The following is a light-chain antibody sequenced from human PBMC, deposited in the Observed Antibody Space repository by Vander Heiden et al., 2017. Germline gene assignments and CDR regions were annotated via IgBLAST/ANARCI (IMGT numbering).Light chain of an antibody. CDR2: YNSDSDK. CDR3: LIWHTSAWV. CDR1: SDINVGTYR. J-gene: IGLJ3*02. V-gene: IGLV5-45*03. Sequence: QAVLTQPSSLSASPGASASLTCPLRSDINVGTYRIYWYQQKPGSPPQYRRRYNSDSDKQQGSGVPSRFSGSKDASANAGILLISGLQSEDEADYYCLIWHTSAWVFGGGTKLTVL.